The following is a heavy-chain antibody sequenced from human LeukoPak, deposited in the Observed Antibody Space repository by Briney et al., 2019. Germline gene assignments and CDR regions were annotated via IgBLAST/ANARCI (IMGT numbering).Heavy chain of an antibody. D-gene: IGHD2-21*02. CDR1: GFTFSSYW. V-gene: IGHV3-30-3*01. J-gene: IGHJ6*02. Sequence: GGSLRLSCAASGFTFSSYWMSWVRQAPGKGLEWVAVISYDGSNKYYAGSVKGRFTISRDNSKNTLYLQMNSLRAEDTAVYYCARGTGPCGGDCYRPKRSRDGMDVWGQGTTVTVSS. CDR3: ARGTGPCGGDCYRPKRSRDGMDV. CDR2: ISYDGSNK.